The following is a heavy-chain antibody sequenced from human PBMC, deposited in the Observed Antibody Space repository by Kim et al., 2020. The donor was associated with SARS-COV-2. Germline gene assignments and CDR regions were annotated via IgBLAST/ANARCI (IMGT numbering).Heavy chain of an antibody. CDR1: GFTFSNYW. V-gene: IGHV3-7*01. CDR2: INQDGSEK. Sequence: GGSLRLSCAASGFTFSNYWMSWVRQAPGKGLEWVANINQDGSEKNYVDSVKGRFTISRDNAKNSLYLQMNSLRVEDTAVYYCGRDMDVWGQGTTVTVS. CDR3: GRDMDV. J-gene: IGHJ6*02.